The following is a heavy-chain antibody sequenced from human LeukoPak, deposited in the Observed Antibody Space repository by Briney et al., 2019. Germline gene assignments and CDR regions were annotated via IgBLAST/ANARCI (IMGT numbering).Heavy chain of an antibody. CDR2: IIPIFGTA. V-gene: IGHV1-69*13. D-gene: IGHD2-2*03. J-gene: IGHJ6*02. CDR3: ASGYCSSTSCSHYYYYGMDV. Sequence: ASVKVSCKASGGTFSSYAISWVRQAPGQGPEWMGGIIPIFGTANYAQKFQGRVTITADESTSTAYMELSSLRSEDTAVYYCASGYCSSTSCSHYYYYGMDVWGQGTTVTVSS. CDR1: GGTFSSYA.